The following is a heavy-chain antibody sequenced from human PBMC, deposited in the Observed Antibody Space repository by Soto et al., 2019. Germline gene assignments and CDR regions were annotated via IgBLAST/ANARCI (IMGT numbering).Heavy chain of an antibody. CDR3: ATHSGYYYDGMDV. D-gene: IGHD3-22*01. V-gene: IGHV1-58*01. CDR2: IALGSGNT. Sequence: GASVKVSCKASAFTFSGSSVQWVRQARGQTLEWMGWIALGSGNTNYAPKFLGRLTLTRDMSTSTAYMELNSLRSEDTVVYYCATHSGYYYDGMDVWGQGTTVTVSS. CDR1: AFTFSGSS. J-gene: IGHJ6*02.